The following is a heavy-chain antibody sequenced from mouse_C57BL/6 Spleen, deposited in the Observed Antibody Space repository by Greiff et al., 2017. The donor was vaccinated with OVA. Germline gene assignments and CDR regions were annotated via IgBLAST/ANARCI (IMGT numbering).Heavy chain of an antibody. CDR3: ARENYGSPYFDV. J-gene: IGHJ1*03. CDR2: ISYDGSN. D-gene: IGHD1-1*01. Sequence: EVKLQESGPGLVKPSQSLSLTCSVTGYSITSGYYWTWIRQFPGNQLEWMGYISYDGSNNYNPSLKNRISITRDTSKNQFFLKLNSVTTEDTATYYCARENYGSPYFDVWGTGTTVTVSS. CDR1: GYSITSGYY. V-gene: IGHV3-6*01.